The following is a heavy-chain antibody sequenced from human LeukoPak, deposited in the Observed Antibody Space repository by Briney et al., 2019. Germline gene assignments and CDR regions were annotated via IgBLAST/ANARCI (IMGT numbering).Heavy chain of an antibody. CDR2: IKSKTDGGTT. D-gene: IGHD3-22*01. V-gene: IGHV3-15*01. Sequence: GGSLRLSCAASGFTFSNAWMSWVRQAPGKGLEWVGRIKSKTDGGTTDYAAPVKGRFTISRDDSKNTLYLQMNSLKTEDTAVYYCTTSYYYDGSGYYYSYFDYWGQGTLVTVSS. CDR1: GFTFSNAW. J-gene: IGHJ4*02. CDR3: TTSYYYDGSGYYYSYFDY.